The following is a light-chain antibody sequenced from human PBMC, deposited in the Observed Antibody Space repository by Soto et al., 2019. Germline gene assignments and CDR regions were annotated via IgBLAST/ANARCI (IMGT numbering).Light chain of an antibody. CDR1: QSFSSN. CDR2: GAS. V-gene: IGKV3-15*01. J-gene: IGKJ1*01. CDR3: QQYNNWPRT. Sequence: EIVMTQSPATLSVSPGERATLYCRASQSFSSNLAWYQQKPGQAPRLLIYGASTRATGIPARFSGSWSGTEFTLTISSLQSEDFAVYYCQQYNNWPRTFGQGTKVDIK.